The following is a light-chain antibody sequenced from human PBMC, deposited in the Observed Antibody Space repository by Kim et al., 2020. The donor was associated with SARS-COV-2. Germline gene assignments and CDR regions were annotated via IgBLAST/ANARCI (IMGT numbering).Light chain of an antibody. V-gene: IGLV3-21*04. J-gene: IGLJ2*01. CDR2: YST. CDR1: NIGGKS. CDR3: QVWDSSSDHSLV. Sequence: SYELTQPPSVSVAPGKTARITCGGNNIGGKSVHWYQQKPGQAPVLVIYYSTDRPSGIPARFSGSNSGNTATLTISRVEAGDEADYYCQVWDSSSDHSLVFGGGTKVTVL.